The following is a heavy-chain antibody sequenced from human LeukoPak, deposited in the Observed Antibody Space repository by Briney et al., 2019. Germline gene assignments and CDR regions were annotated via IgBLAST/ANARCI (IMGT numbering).Heavy chain of an antibody. CDR1: GYTFTGYY. D-gene: IGHD5-12*01. V-gene: IGHV1-2*02. J-gene: IGHJ4*02. CDR3: ARDIFRGYSGLDY. CDR2: INPNSGGT. Sequence: ASVKVSCKASGYTFTGYYMHWVRQAPGQGLEWMGWINPNSGGTNYAQKFQGRVTMTRDTSISTAYMELSRLRSDDTAVYYCARDIFRGYSGLDYWGQGTLVTVSS.